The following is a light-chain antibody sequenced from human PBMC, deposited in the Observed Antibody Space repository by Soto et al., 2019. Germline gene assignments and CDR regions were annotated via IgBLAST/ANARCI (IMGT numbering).Light chain of an antibody. CDR2: DAS. V-gene: IGKV1-5*01. CDR3: QQYNGYSFT. J-gene: IGKJ2*01. Sequence: DTQMTQSPSTLSASVGDRVTITCRASQSIGSWMAWYQQIPGKAPKLLIFDASTLQSWVPSRFSGSGSGTEFTLTISSLHPDDFATYYCQQYNGYSFTFGQGTTLEI. CDR1: QSIGSW.